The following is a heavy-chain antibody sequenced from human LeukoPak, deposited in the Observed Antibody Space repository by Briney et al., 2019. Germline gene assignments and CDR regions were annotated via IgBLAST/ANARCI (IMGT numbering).Heavy chain of an antibody. J-gene: IGHJ4*02. CDR2: IKGDGSST. CDR1: AFTFSSYW. D-gene: IGHD5-18*01. V-gene: IGHV3-74*01. CDR3: ARDGYSFGHDFDY. Sequence: GGSLRLSCAISAFTFSSYWMHWVRHTPGKGLVWVSRIKGDGSSTSYADSVKGRFTISRDNAKNTLYLQMNSLRAEDTAVYYCARDGYSFGHDFDYWGQGTLVTVSS.